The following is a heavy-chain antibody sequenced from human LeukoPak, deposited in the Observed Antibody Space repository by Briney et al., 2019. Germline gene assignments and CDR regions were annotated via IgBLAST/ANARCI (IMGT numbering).Heavy chain of an antibody. J-gene: IGHJ4*02. CDR3: AYRRALRYSSSRYDY. CDR1: GGSFSGYY. D-gene: IGHD6-13*01. CDR2: INHSGST. V-gene: IGHV4-34*01. Sequence: PSETLSLTCAVYGGSFSGYYWSSIRQPPGEGLEWIGEINHSGSTNYNPSLKSRVTISVDTSKSQFSLKLSSVTAADTAVYYCAYRRALRYSSSRYDYWGQGTLVTVSS.